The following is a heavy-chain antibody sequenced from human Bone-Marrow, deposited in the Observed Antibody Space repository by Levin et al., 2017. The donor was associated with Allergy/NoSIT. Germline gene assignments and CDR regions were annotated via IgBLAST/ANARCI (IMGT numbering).Heavy chain of an antibody. J-gene: IGHJ4*02. CDR3: AKDTPPAVAGPSI. Sequence: GGSLRLSCAASGFTFSSYGMHWVRQAPGKGLEWVAVISYDGSNKYYADSVKGRFTISRDNSKNTLYLQMNSLRAEDTAVYYCAKDTPPAVAGPSIWGQGTLVTVSS. D-gene: IGHD6-19*01. V-gene: IGHV3-30*18. CDR2: ISYDGSNK. CDR1: GFTFSSYG.